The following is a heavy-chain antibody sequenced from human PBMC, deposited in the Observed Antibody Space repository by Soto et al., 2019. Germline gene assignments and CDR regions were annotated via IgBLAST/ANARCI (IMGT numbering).Heavy chain of an antibody. CDR3: ARDYLPSNYYDSSGYDNWFDP. J-gene: IGHJ5*02. Sequence: SVKVSCKASGGTFSSYAISWVRQAPGQGLEWMGGIIPIFGTANYAQKFQGRVTITADKSTSTAYMELSSLRSEDTAVYYCARDYLPSNYYDSSGYDNWFDPWGQGTLVTVSS. CDR2: IIPIFGTA. CDR1: GGTFSSYA. V-gene: IGHV1-69*06. D-gene: IGHD3-22*01.